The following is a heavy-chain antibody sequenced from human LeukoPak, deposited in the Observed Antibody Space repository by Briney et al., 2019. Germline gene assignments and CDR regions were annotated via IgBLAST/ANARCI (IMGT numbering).Heavy chain of an antibody. J-gene: IGHJ3*02. CDR2: ISSSSSYT. CDR1: GFNFSDYY. Sequence: TGGSLRLSCAASGFNFSDYYMSWIRQAPGKGLEWVSYISSSSSYTNYADSVKGRFTISRDNAKNSLYLQMNSLRAEDTAVYYCARGRYDSSGYNAFDIWGQGTMVTVSS. V-gene: IGHV3-11*05. CDR3: ARGRYDSSGYNAFDI. D-gene: IGHD3-22*01.